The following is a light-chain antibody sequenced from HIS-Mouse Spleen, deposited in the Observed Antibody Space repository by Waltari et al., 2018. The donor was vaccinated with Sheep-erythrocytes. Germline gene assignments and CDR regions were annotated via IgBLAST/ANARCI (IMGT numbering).Light chain of an antibody. CDR2: DAS. J-gene: IGKJ2*01. Sequence: EIVLTQSPATLSLSPGERATLSCRARRSVSSYLAWYQQKPGQAPRLLISDASNRAAGIPARFSGSGSGTDFTLTISRLAPEYVAVYYCQQRSNWYTFGQGTKLEIK. CDR1: RSVSSY. V-gene: IGKV3-11*01. CDR3: QQRSNWYT.